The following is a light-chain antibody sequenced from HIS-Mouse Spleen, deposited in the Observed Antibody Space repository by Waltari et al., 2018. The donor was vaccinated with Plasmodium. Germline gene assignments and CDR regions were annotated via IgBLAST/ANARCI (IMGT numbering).Light chain of an antibody. V-gene: IGKV3-15*01. CDR2: GAS. J-gene: IGKJ3*01. Sequence: ELLMTQSPATLSVSQGERATLSCRASQSVSSNLAWYQQKPGQAPRLLIYGASTRAPGITARFSGSGSGTEFTLTISSLQSEDFAVYYCQQYNNWSFTFGPGTKVDIK. CDR3: QQYNNWSFT. CDR1: QSVSSN.